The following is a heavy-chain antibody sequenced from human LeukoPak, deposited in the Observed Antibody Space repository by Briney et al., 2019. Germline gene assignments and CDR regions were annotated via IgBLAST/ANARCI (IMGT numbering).Heavy chain of an antibody. D-gene: IGHD6-19*01. V-gene: IGHV3-23*01. CDR1: GFTFSGYT. J-gene: IGHJ3*01. Sequence: GGSLRLSCAASGFTFSGYTMNWVRQAPDKGLEWVSSIRGSGDNTFYADSVKGRFTISSDNSKNTLYLQMNSLSREDTAKYYCARRGGSTGWGAFDFWGHGTMVTVSS. CDR3: ARRGGSTGWGAFDF. CDR2: IRGSGDNT.